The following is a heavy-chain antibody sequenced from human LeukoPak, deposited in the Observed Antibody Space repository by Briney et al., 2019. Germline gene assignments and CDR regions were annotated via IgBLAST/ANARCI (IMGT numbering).Heavy chain of an antibody. V-gene: IGHV3-30*18. CDR2: ISYDGSNK. J-gene: IGHJ4*02. D-gene: IGHD6-19*01. Sequence: GGTLRLSCEASGFIFSNYGMHWIRQAPGKGLEWVAVISYDGSNKYYADSVKGRFTISRDNSKNTLYLQMNSLRAEDTAVYYCAKDGAVAGPEYYFDYWGQGTLVTVSS. CDR3: AKDGAVAGPEYYFDY. CDR1: GFIFSNYG.